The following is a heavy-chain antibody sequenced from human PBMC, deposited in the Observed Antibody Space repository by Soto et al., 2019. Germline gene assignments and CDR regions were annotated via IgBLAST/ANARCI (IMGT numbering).Heavy chain of an antibody. V-gene: IGHV3-11*06. CDR3: AREGGFDWFYP. CDR2: ISPGSNYR. J-gene: IGHJ5*02. Sequence: QVQLVESGGGLVKPGGSLRLSCAASGMTLRDFYMTWVRQAPGQGLEWLSYISPGSNYREYADSVKGRHIISRDNAKNSLYLQMNSLRDEDTAIYYCAREGGFDWFYPWGQGTLVTVSS. CDR1: GMTLRDFY.